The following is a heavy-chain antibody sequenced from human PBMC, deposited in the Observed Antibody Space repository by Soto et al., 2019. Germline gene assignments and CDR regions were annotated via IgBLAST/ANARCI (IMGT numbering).Heavy chain of an antibody. J-gene: IGHJ4*02. D-gene: IGHD1-26*01. CDR3: MPGGEQLPD. Sequence: EVQLVESGGGLVQPGGSLKLSCAVSGLTFSGSAMHWVRQASGKGLEWVGRIRSKANSYATAYAASVKGRFTISRDDSKNTAYLQMNSLKTDDTAVYYCMPGGEQLPDWGQGTPVTVSS. CDR2: IRSKANSYAT. CDR1: GLTFSGSA. V-gene: IGHV3-73*02.